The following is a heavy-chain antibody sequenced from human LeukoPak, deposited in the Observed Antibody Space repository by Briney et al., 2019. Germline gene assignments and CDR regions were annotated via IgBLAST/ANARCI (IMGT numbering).Heavy chain of an antibody. CDR2: ISAYNGNA. D-gene: IGHD6-6*01. V-gene: IGHV1-18*01. Sequence: ASVKVSCKASGYTFTSYGISWVRQAPGQGLEWMGWISAYNGNANYAQKLQGRVTMTTDTSTSTAYMELRSLRSDDTAVYYCARASRGSSRSNVDYWGQGTLVTVSS. J-gene: IGHJ4*02. CDR3: ARASRGSSRSNVDY. CDR1: GYTFTSYG.